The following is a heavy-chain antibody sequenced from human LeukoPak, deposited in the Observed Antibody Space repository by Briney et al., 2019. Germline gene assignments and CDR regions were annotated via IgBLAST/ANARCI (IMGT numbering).Heavy chain of an antibody. CDR3: VNLVEMPTVGCDY. CDR1: GFTFSSYS. CDR2: ISADSGAI. Sequence: PGGSLRLSCAASGFTFSSYSMNWVRQAPGEGLEWVSAISADSGAIYYADSVKGRFIISRDNSKSTLYLQMNSLRAEDTAVYYCVNLVEMPTVGCDYWGQGTLVTVSS. D-gene: IGHD5-24*01. V-gene: IGHV3-23*01. J-gene: IGHJ4*02.